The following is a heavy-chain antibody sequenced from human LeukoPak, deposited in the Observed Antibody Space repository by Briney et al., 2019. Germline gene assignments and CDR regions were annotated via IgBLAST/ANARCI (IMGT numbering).Heavy chain of an antibody. D-gene: IGHD2-15*01. Sequence: NPSETLSLTCTVSGGSISSSSYFWSWIRQPPGKGLECIGYVYYSDSTNYNPSLKSRVTVSVDTSKNQFSLKLTSVTAADTAVYYCARFPGSAEYRHYYYMDVWGKGTTVTVSS. J-gene: IGHJ6*03. CDR1: GGSISSSSYF. V-gene: IGHV4-61*01. CDR2: VYYSDST. CDR3: ARFPGSAEYRHYYYMDV.